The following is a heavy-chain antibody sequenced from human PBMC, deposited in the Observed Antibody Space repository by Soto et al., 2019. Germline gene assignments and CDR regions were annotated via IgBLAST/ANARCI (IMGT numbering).Heavy chain of an antibody. CDR2: IYPGDSDT. D-gene: IGHD4-17*01. V-gene: IGHV5-51*01. CDR1: GYSFTSYW. CDR3: ARLFDYGDYVRTRGLRMYYYYGMDV. Sequence: PGESLKISCKGSGYSFTSYWIGWVRQMPGKGLEWMGSIYPGDSDTRYSPSFQGQVTISADKSISTAYLQWSSLKASDTAMYYCARLFDYGDYVRTRGLRMYYYYGMDVWGRGTTVTVSS. J-gene: IGHJ6*02.